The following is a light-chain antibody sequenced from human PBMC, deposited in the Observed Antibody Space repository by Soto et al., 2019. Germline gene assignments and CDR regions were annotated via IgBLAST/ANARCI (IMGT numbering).Light chain of an antibody. Sequence: QSVLTQPTSASGTPGQRITISCSGSSSDIESHTVNWYQQVPGKAPKLLINTNNQRPSGVPARFSGSKSGASASLAISGLQSEDEATYYCATWDDSRKGVFGTGTKVTVL. CDR2: TNN. V-gene: IGLV1-44*01. CDR1: SSDIESHT. CDR3: ATWDDSRKGV. J-gene: IGLJ1*01.